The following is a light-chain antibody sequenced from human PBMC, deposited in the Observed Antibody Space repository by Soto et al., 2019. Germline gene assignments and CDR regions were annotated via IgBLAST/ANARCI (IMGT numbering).Light chain of an antibody. CDR1: SSDVGGYNF. CDR2: DVT. V-gene: IGLV2-14*03. Sequence: QPVLTQPASVSGSPGQSITISCTGTSSDVGGYNFVSWYQHHPGKVPKLMIYDVTNRPSGVSNRFSGSKSGNTASLTISGLQAEDEADYYCSSCTSSSTLVFGGGTKVTVL. CDR3: SSCTSSSTLV. J-gene: IGLJ2*01.